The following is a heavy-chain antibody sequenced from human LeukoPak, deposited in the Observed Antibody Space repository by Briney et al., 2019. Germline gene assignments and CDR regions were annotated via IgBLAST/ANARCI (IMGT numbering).Heavy chain of an antibody. J-gene: IGHJ6*02. V-gene: IGHV3-33*01. CDR3: AREGPDILTGLDYYSMDV. Sequence: PGGSLRLSCAASGFTFSSYGMHWVRQAPGKGLEWVAAIWYDGSDKYYADSVKGRFTISRDNSKNTLYLQMNSLRAEDTAVYYCAREGPDILTGLDYYSMDVWGQGTTVTVSS. CDR1: GFTFSSYG. CDR2: IWYDGSDK. D-gene: IGHD3-9*01.